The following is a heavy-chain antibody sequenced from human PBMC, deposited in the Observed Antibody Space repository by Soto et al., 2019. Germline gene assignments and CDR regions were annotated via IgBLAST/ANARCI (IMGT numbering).Heavy chain of an antibody. V-gene: IGHV4-59*01. D-gene: IGHD3-10*01. Sequence: SETLSLTCTVSGGSISSYYWSWIRQPPGKGLEWIGYIYYSGSTNYNPSLKSRVTISVDTSKNQFSLKLSSVTAADTAVYYCARAQGHYYGSGRFHSQGWFDPWGQGTLVTVSS. CDR2: IYYSGST. CDR3: ARAQGHYYGSGRFHSQGWFDP. CDR1: GGSISSYY. J-gene: IGHJ5*02.